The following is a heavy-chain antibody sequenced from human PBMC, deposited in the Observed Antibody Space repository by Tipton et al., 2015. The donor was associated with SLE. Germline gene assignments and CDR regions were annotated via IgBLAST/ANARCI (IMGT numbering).Heavy chain of an antibody. J-gene: IGHJ5*02. CDR1: GFTFSSYW. D-gene: IGHD1-26*01. V-gene: IGHV3-7*01. CDR2: IKQDGSEK. CDR3: ARDSDAGWFDP. Sequence: SLRLSCAASGFTFSSYWMSWVRQAPGKGLEWVANIKQDGSEKYYVDSVKGRFTISRDNAKNSLYLQMNSPRAEDTAAYYCARDSDAGWFDPWGQGTLVTVSS.